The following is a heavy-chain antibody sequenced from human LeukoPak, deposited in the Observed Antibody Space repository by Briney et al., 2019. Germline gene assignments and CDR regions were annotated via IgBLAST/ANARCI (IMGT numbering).Heavy chain of an antibody. V-gene: IGHV3-20*04. CDR2: INWNGGST. CDR3: AAFGAYSGWYAPWGNAFDI. J-gene: IGHJ3*02. CDR1: GFTFDDYG. Sequence: GGSLRLSCAASGFTFDDYGMSWVRQAPGKGLEWVSGINWNGGSTGYADSVKGRFTISRDNAKNSLYLQMNSLRAEDTALYYCAAFGAYSGWYAPWGNAFDIWGQGTMVTVSS. D-gene: IGHD6-19*01.